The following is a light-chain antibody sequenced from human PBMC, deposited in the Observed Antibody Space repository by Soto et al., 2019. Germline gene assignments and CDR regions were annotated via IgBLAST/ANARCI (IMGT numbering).Light chain of an antibody. CDR3: QQTYSVPWT. CDR1: QGITNY. J-gene: IGKJ1*01. CDR2: RAS. V-gene: IGKV1-9*01. Sequence: DIQLTQSPSFLSASIRDRVTITCRASQGITNYLAWYQQKPGTAPRLLISRASSVQSGVPPRFSGSGSGRDFTLSISSLRPEDIGTYFCQQTYSVPWTFGPGTRVEI.